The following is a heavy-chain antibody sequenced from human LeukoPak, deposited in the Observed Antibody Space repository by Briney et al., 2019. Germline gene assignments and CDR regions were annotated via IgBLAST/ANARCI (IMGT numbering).Heavy chain of an antibody. Sequence: TPSPNFAVSGCSNRRGGYSWSWDPQPPGEGPGWICYIYHSGSTYYNPSLKSRVTISVDRSKNQFSLKLSSMTAADTAVYYCARDPGSPRGYFDLWGRGTLVTVSS. J-gene: IGHJ2*01. CDR2: IYHSGST. CDR1: GCSNRRGGYS. V-gene: IGHV4-30-2*01. D-gene: IGHD2-15*01. CDR3: ARDPGSPRGYFDL.